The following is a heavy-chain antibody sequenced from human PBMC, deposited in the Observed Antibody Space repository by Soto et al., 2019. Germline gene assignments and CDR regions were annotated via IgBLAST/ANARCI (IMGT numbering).Heavy chain of an antibody. CDR3: ARDVNTWYFDL. CDR1: GGSISSYY. Sequence: QVQLQESGPGLVKSSETLSLTCTVSGGSISSYYWSWIRQPPGKELEWIGYIYYSGSTNYNPSLKSRVTMSVDTSKNQYSLKLSSVTAADTAVYYCARDVNTWYFDLWGRGTLVTVSS. V-gene: IGHV4-59*01. CDR2: IYYSGST. J-gene: IGHJ2*01.